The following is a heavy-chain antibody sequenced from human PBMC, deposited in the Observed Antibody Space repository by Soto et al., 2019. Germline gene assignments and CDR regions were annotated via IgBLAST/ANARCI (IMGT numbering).Heavy chain of an antibody. Sequence: GAAGKVSWEACGCTFTGYGMSWGRQAPGKGLEWMGWISGYNGNTKYAQKLQGRVTMTTDTSTSTAYMELRSLRSDDTAVYYCARDLGGQIVDYWGQGTLVTVSS. CDR2: ISGYNGNT. D-gene: IGHD3-22*01. CDR1: GCTFTGYG. J-gene: IGHJ4*02. CDR3: ARDLGGQIVDY. V-gene: IGHV1-18*01.